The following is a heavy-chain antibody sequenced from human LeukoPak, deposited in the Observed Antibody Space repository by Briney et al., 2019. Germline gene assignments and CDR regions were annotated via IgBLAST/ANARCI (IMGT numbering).Heavy chain of an antibody. D-gene: IGHD3-22*01. J-gene: IGHJ4*02. CDR1: GFTFSSYA. CDR3: ARDRPSSGYPLIDN. Sequence: PGGSLRLSCAASGFTFSSYAMSWLRQAPGKGLEWISSISGGSGSHILYADSVKGRFTISRDNAKNSLYLQMDSLTAEDTAVYYCARDRPSSGYPLIDNGGQGTLVTVSS. V-gene: IGHV3-21*01. CDR2: ISGGSGSHI.